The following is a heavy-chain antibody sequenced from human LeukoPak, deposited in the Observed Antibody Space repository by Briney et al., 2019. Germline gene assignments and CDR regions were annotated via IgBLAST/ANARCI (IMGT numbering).Heavy chain of an antibody. Sequence: PSETLSLTCTVSGGSISSSSYYWRWIRQPPGKGLEWIGYIYYSGSTNYNPSLKSRVTISVDTSKNQFSLKLSSVTAADTAVYYCASGSIAAAFDPWGQGTLVTVSS. D-gene: IGHD6-13*01. CDR3: ASGSIAAAFDP. CDR2: IYYSGST. V-gene: IGHV4-61*01. CDR1: GGSISSSSYY. J-gene: IGHJ5*02.